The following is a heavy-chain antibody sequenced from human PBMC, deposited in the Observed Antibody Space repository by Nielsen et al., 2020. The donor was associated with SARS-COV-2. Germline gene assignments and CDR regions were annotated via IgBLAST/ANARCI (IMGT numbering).Heavy chain of an antibody. V-gene: IGHV3-23*01. CDR3: AKFLRNYDILTGYYWAYFDY. CDR1: GFTFSSYA. J-gene: IGHJ4*02. Sequence: GESLKISCAASGFTFSSYAMSWVRQAPGKGLEWVSAISGSGGSTYYADSVKGRFTISRDNSKNTLYLQMNSLRAEDTAVYYCAKFLRNYDILTGYYWAYFDYWGQGTLVTVSS. CDR2: ISGSGGST. D-gene: IGHD3-9*01.